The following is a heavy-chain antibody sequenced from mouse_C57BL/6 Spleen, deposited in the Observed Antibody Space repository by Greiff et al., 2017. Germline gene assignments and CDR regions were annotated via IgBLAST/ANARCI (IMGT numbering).Heavy chain of an antibody. Sequence: VQLQQSGAELVRPGASVKLSCTASGFNIKDDYMHWVKQRPEQGLEWIGWIDPENGDTEYASKFQGKATITADTSSNTAYLQLRSLTSEDTAVYYRTTITTVVGDYWDQGTSRTVSS. J-gene: IGHJ2*03. CDR1: GFNIKDDY. D-gene: IGHD1-1*01. CDR2: IDPENGDT. V-gene: IGHV14-4*01. CDR3: TTITTVVGDY.